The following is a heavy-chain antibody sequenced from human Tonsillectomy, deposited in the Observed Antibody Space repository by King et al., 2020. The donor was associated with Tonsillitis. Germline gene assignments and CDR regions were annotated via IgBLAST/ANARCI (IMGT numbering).Heavy chain of an antibody. Sequence: VQLVESGGGVVHPGRSLRLSCAASGFTFSRYGMHWVRQAPGKGLEWVAAISYDGSNKFYADSVKGRFTISRDTSKNTLNLQMNSLRAEDTAVYHCAKDFSRAAALAGIEGGFDCWGQGTLVTVSS. D-gene: IGHD6-19*01. CDR2: ISYDGSNK. CDR3: AKDFSRAAALAGIEGGFDC. V-gene: IGHV3-30*18. CDR1: GFTFSRYG. J-gene: IGHJ4*02.